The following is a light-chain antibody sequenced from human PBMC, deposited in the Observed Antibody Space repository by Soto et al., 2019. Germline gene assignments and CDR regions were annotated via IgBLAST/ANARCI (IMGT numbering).Light chain of an antibody. CDR2: GAS. CDR1: QSVSSN. V-gene: IGKV3-15*01. Sequence: EIVMTQSPATLSVSPGERATLSCRASQSVSSNLAWYQQKPGQAPRLLISGASIRATGIPARFSGSGSGTDFTLTISSLQFEDFAVYYCQQYNNWPRTFGQGTKVDIK. CDR3: QQYNNWPRT. J-gene: IGKJ1*01.